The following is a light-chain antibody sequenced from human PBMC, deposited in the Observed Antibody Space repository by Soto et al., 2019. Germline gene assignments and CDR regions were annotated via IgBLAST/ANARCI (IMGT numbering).Light chain of an antibody. V-gene: IGKV4-1*01. CDR2: WAS. CDR1: QSVLYSSRDKNY. J-gene: IGKJ1*01. Sequence: DIVMTQSPDSLAVSLGERATINCKSSQSVLYSSRDKNYFAWYRQKPGQPPKLLIYWASTRESGVPDRFSGSGSGTDLTLTISSLQAEEVAVYYCHQCYSTPWTFGQGTKVEIK. CDR3: HQCYSTPWT.